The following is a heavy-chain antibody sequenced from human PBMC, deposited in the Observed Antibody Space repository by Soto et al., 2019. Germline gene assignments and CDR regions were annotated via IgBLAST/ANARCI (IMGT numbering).Heavy chain of an antibody. CDR2: VNHSGKT. CDR1: GGSFINYT. V-gene: IGHV4-34*01. Sequence: SETLSLTCAVYGGSFINYTYSWIRQAPGKGLEWIGEVNHSGKTDYNPSLKSRGTISVDTSKNQFSLKLISVTAADTAVYYCAAMYYDFWSATLNSAYWGQGTPVTVSS. D-gene: IGHD3-3*01. J-gene: IGHJ4*02. CDR3: AAMYYDFWSATLNSAY.